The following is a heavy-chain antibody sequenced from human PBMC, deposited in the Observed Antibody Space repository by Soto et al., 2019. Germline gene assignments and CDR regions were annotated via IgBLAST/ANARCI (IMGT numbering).Heavy chain of an antibody. D-gene: IGHD2-15*01. CDR2: IIPILGIA. CDR1: GGTFSSYT. V-gene: IGHV1-69*04. CDR3: AREEKLGYCSGGSCYSHYYYYYYYMDV. Sequence: ASVKVSCKASGGTFSSYTISWVRQAPGQGLEWMGRIIPILGIANYAQKFQGRVTITADKSTSTAYMELSSLRSEDTAVYYCAREEKLGYCSGGSCYSHYYYYYYYMDVWGKGTTVTVSS. J-gene: IGHJ6*03.